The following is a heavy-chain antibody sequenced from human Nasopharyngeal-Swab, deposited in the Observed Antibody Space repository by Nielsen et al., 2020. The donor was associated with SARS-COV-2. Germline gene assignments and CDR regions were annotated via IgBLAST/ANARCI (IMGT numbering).Heavy chain of an antibody. CDR2: IDWDDDK. CDR3: ARDYDFWSGNYYYYGMDV. V-gene: IGHV2-70*01. J-gene: IGHJ6*02. Sequence: SGPTLVKPTQTVTLTCTFSGFSLSTSGMCVSWIRQPPGKALEWLALIDWDDDKYYSTSLKTRLTISKDTSKNQVVLTMTNMDPVDTATYYCARDYDFWSGNYYYYGMDVWGQGTTVTVSS. D-gene: IGHD3-3*01. CDR1: GFSLSTSGMC.